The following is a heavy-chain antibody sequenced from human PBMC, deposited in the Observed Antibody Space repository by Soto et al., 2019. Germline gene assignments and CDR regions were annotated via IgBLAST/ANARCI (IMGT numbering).Heavy chain of an antibody. Sequence: GESLKISCKGSGYSFADYWISWVRQMPGKGLEWMGKIDPSDSHTIYSPSFQGHVTISADKSINTASLQWSSLKASDTAIYYCARGRYYGMDVWGQGTTVTVSS. V-gene: IGHV5-10-1*01. J-gene: IGHJ6*02. CDR1: GYSFADYW. CDR3: ARGRYYGMDV. D-gene: IGHD3-10*01. CDR2: IDPSDSHT.